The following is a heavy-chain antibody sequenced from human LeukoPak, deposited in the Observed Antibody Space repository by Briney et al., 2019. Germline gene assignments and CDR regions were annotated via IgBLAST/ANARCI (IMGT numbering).Heavy chain of an antibody. D-gene: IGHD2-15*01. V-gene: IGHV4-39*07. J-gene: IGHJ5*01. Sequence: SETLSLTCTVSGGSIDRSNYFWGWIRQPPGKGLEWIGTISYGGTTYYNPSLESRLTISLDTSKNQFSLKLTSMTAADTAVYYCARDIAINWYFSWGQGTLVTVSS. CDR1: GGSIDRSNYF. CDR3: ARDIAINWYFS. CDR2: ISYGGTT.